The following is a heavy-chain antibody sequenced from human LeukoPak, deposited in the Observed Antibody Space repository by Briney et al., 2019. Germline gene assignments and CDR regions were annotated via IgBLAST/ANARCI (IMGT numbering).Heavy chain of an antibody. V-gene: IGHV1-46*01. CDR1: GYTFTSYA. J-gene: IGHJ3*02. D-gene: IGHD5-24*01. CDR2: INPGGDNT. CDR3: ARIRDGYNDAYDI. Sequence: ASVKVSCKTSGYTFTSYAISWVRQAPGQGLEWMGLINPGGDNTDYAQKFQGRVTMTSDTSARTVYMELSSLRSEDTAIYYCARIRDGYNDAYDIWGQGTVVTVPS.